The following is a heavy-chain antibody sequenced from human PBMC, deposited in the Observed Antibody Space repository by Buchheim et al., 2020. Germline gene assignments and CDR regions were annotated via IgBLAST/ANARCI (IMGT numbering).Heavy chain of an antibody. J-gene: IGHJ4*02. CDR1: GFTFSNAW. Sequence: EVQLVESGGGLVKPGGSLRLSCAAPGFTFSNAWMSWVRQAPGKGLEWVGRIKSKTDGGTTDYAAPVKGRFTISRDDSKKTLYLQINSLKTEDTAVYYCTTPLQWLVRSGVGPNDYWGQGTL. V-gene: IGHV3-15*01. D-gene: IGHD6-19*01. CDR2: IKSKTDGGTT. CDR3: TTPLQWLVRSGVGPNDY.